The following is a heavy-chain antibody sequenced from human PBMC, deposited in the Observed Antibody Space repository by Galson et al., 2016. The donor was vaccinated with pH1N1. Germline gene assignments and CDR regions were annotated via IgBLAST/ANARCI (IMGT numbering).Heavy chain of an antibody. CDR3: ARVIFRHYVLDV. V-gene: IGHV1-2*02. J-gene: IGHJ6*02. CDR1: GYIFTGNY. Sequence: SVKVSCKASGYIFTGNYMHWVRQAPGQGLEWIGWIKTSSGETHYAQKFQGRVTMITDTSLSTAYLELSALTSDDTAVYFCARVIFRHYVLDVWGQGTTVIVSS. CDR2: IKTSSGET. D-gene: IGHD3-9*01.